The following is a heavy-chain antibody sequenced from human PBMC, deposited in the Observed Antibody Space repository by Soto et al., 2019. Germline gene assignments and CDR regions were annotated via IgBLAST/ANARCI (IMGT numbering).Heavy chain of an antibody. V-gene: IGHV1-46*01. CDR1: GYTFTSYY. Sequence: QVQLVQSGAEVKKPGASVKVSCKASGYTFTSYYMHWVRQATGQGLEWMGIINPSGGSTSSAHKFQGRVPMTRATSTSTVYMELSSLRSEDTAVYYCARDVGDFWSGYYFNWFDPWGQGTLVTVSS. D-gene: IGHD3-3*01. CDR3: ARDVGDFWSGYYFNWFDP. CDR2: INPSGGST. J-gene: IGHJ5*02.